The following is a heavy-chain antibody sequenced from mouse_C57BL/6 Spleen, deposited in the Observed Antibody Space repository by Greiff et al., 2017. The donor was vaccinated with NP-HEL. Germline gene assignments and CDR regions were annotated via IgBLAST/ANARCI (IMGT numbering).Heavy chain of an antibody. CDR2: IYPGDGDT. Sequence: QVQLQQSGPELVKPGASVKISCKASGYAFSSSWMNWVKQRPGKGLEWIGRIYPGDGDTNYNGKFKGKATLTADKSSSTAYMQLSSLTSEDSAVYFCASTTVACDYWGQGTTLTVSS. CDR3: ASTTVACDY. J-gene: IGHJ2*01. V-gene: IGHV1-82*01. D-gene: IGHD1-1*01. CDR1: GYAFSSSW.